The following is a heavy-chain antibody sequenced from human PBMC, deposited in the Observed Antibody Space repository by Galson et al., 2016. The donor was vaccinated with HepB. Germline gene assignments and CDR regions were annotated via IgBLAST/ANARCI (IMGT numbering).Heavy chain of an antibody. CDR2: INRDGSTT. CDR1: GFNFSTYW. CDR3: ARMNYYGSGSPIDH. Sequence: SLRLSCAVSGFNFSTYWMNWVRQAPGEGLVWFSRINRDGSTTNSVDSVKGRFTISRDNADNTLYRQMDSLRVDDTAVYYCARMNYYGSGSPIDHWCQGSLVTVSS. D-gene: IGHD3-10*01. V-gene: IGHV3-74*01. J-gene: IGHJ4*02.